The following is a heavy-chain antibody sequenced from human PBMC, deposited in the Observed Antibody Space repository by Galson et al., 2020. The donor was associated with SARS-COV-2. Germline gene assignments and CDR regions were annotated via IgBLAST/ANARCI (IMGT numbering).Heavy chain of an antibody. V-gene: IGHV2-26*01. J-gene: IGHJ4*02. CDR2: SFSNDEK. Sequence: SGPTLVKPTDTLMLTCTFSGFSLSNARMGGSWIRQPPGKALEWLAHSFSNDEKSYSTSLKCRLTISKDTSKSQVVLNMTNMDPVDTATYYCARMVSDCSGSSCYQDFDHGGQGTLATVSS. D-gene: IGHD2-15*01. CDR3: ARMVSDCSGSSCYQDFDH. CDR1: GFSLSNARMG.